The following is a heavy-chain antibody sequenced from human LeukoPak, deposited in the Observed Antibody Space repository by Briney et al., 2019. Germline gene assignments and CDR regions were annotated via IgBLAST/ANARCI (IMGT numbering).Heavy chain of an antibody. CDR1: GGSIGSSSYY. Sequence: PSETLSLTCTVSGGSIGSSSYYWSWIRQPPGKGLEWIGSIYNRGSAYYNSSLKSRATISVDTSKNQFSLKLSYVTAADTAVFYCARSVTGYDYGMDVWGQGTTVTVSS. V-gene: IGHV4-39*01. J-gene: IGHJ6*02. CDR3: ARSVTGYDYGMDV. D-gene: IGHD2-21*02. CDR2: IYNRGSA.